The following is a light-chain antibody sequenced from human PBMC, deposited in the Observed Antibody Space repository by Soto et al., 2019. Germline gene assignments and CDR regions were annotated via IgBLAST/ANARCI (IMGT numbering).Light chain of an antibody. J-gene: IGKJ4*01. CDR3: QYLNSFPLT. CDR1: QSISSS. Sequence: DIQMTQSPSTLSASVGDRVTITCRASQSISSSLAWHQQKPGKAPKLLISKASSLESGVPSRFSGSGSGTEFTLTISSLQPDDFATYYCQYLNSFPLTFGGGTKVEIK. V-gene: IGKV1-5*03. CDR2: KAS.